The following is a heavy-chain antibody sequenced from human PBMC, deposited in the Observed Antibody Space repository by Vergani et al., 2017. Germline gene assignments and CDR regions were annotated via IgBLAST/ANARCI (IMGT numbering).Heavy chain of an antibody. CDR3: ARCRYGGNPNWFDP. CDR1: GFTFSSYS. CDR2: ISSSSSYI. V-gene: IGHV3-21*01. J-gene: IGHJ5*02. Sequence: EVQLVESGGGLVKPGGSLRLSCAASGFTFSSYSMNWVRQAPGKGLEWVSSISSSSSYIYYADSVKGRFTISRDNAKNSRYLQMNSLRAEDTAVYYCARCRYGGNPNWFDPWGQGTLVTVSS. D-gene: IGHD4-23*01.